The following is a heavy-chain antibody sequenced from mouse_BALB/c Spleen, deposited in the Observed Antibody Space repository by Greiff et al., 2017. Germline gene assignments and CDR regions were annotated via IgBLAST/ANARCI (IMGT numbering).Heavy chain of an antibody. D-gene: IGHD2-4*01. J-gene: IGHJ4*01. Sequence: QVQLKESGPGLVAPSQSLSITCTVSGFSLTSYGVHWVRQPPGKGLEWLGVIWAGGSTNYNSALMSRLSISKDNSKSQVFLKMNSLQTDDTAMYYCATYDYEIHYAMDYWGQGTSVTVSS. CDR1: GFSLTSYG. CDR2: IWAGGST. CDR3: ATYDYEIHYAMDY. V-gene: IGHV2-9*02.